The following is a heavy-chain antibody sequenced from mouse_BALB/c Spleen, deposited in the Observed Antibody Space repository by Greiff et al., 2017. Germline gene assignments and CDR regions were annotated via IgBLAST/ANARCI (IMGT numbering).Heavy chain of an antibody. CDR1: GYAFSSYW. D-gene: IGHD2-1*01. V-gene: IGHV1-80*01. CDR2: IYPGDGDT. CDR3: ARYGNYRFAY. Sequence: VKLMESGAELVRPGSSVKISCKASGYAFSSYWMNWVKQRPGQGLEWIGQIYPGDGDTNYNGKFKGKATLTADKSSSTAYMQLSSLTSEDSAVYFCARYGNYRFAYWGQGTLVTVSA. J-gene: IGHJ3*01.